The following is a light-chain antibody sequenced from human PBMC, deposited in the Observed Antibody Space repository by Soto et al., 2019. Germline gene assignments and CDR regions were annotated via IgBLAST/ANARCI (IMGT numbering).Light chain of an antibody. CDR3: QQTYSVPPT. CDR2: AAS. J-gene: IGKJ4*01. Sequence: DIQMTESPSSLSASVGDRVTITCRASQSISSYLNWYQQRPGKAPNLLIYAASTLQSGVPSRFSGGESGTDFTLTISSLQPEDFATYYCQQTYSVPPTFGGGTKVEI. CDR1: QSISSY. V-gene: IGKV1-39*01.